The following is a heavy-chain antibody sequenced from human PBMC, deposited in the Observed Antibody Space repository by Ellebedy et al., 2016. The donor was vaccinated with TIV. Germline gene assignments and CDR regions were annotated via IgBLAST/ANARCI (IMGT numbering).Heavy chain of an antibody. CDR3: AKDRVSGDGYWVFDQ. D-gene: IGHD5-18*01. CDR1: GFTFSRYA. CDR2: IFGSGGGI. Sequence: GESLKISCAASGFTFSRYAMSWVRQAPGKGLEWVSGIFGSGGGISYADSVKGRFTISRDNSKNTVDLQLKSLRPEDTAVYYCAKDRVSGDGYWVFDQWGQGTLITVSS. V-gene: IGHV3-23*01. J-gene: IGHJ4*02.